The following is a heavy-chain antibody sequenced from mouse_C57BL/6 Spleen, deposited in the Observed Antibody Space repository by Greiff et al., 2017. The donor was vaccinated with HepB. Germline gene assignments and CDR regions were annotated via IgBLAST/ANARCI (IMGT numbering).Heavy chain of an antibody. CDR3: TREGIYYGNYDWYFDV. CDR2: ISSGGDYI. D-gene: IGHD2-1*01. CDR1: GFTFSSYA. V-gene: IGHV5-9-1*02. J-gene: IGHJ1*03. Sequence: EVKLVESGEGLVKPGGSLKLSCAASGFTFSSYAMSWVRQTPEKRLEWVAYISSGGDYIYYADTVKGRFTISRANARNTLYLQMSSLKSEDTAMYYCTREGIYYGNYDWYFDVWGTGTTVTVSS.